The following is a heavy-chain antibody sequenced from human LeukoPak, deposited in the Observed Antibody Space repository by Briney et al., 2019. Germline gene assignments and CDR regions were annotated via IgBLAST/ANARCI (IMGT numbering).Heavy chain of an antibody. CDR1: GFTFSDHY. CDR2: SRNKANSYTT. Sequence: GGSLRLSCAASGFTFSDHYMDWVRQAPGKGLEWVGRSRNKANSYTTEYAASVKGRFTISRDDSKNSLYLQMNSLKTEDTAVYYCARDLGSWGQGTLVTVSS. V-gene: IGHV3-72*01. D-gene: IGHD3-16*01. J-gene: IGHJ5*02. CDR3: ARDLGS.